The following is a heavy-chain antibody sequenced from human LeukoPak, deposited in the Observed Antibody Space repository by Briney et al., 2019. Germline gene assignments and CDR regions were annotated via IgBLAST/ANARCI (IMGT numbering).Heavy chain of an antibody. Sequence: GGSLRLSCAASGFTFSSDAMSWVRQAPGKGLEGVSAISGSGGNTYYADSVKGRFTISRDNSKNTLYLQMNSLRAEDTAVYYCAMSTYYYGSGSYYNSYAFDIWGQGTMVTVSS. CDR3: AMSTYYYGSGSYYNSYAFDI. D-gene: IGHD3-10*01. J-gene: IGHJ3*02. V-gene: IGHV3-23*01. CDR1: GFTFSSDA. CDR2: ISGSGGNT.